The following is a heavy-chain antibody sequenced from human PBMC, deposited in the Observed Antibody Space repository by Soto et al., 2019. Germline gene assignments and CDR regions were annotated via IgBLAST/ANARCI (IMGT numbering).Heavy chain of an antibody. CDR1: GFTFSSYD. D-gene: IGHD3-22*01. CDR3: ARGARYDSRDFYGMDV. J-gene: IGHJ6*02. CDR2: IGTAGDT. Sequence: EVQLVESGGGLVQPGGSLRLSCAASGFTFSSYDMHWVRQATGKGLEWVSAIGTAGDTYYPGSVKGPFTISRENAKNSLYLQMNSLRAEDTAVYYCARGARYDSRDFYGMDVWGQGTTVTVSS. V-gene: IGHV3-13*01.